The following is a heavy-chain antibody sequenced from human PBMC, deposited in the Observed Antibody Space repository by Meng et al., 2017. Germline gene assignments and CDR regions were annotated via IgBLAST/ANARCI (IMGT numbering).Heavy chain of an antibody. D-gene: IGHD1-26*01. CDR3: AKDERGLRELLPYYYYGIDV. J-gene: IGHJ6*02. V-gene: IGHV3-23*01. CDR2: ISGSGGST. Sequence: GESLKISCAASGFIFSSYAMSWVRPAPGKGLEWVSAISGSGGSTYYADSVKGRFTISRDNSKNTLYLQMNSLRAEDTAVYYWAKDERGLRELLPYYYYGIDVWGQGTTVTVSS. CDR1: GFIFSSYA.